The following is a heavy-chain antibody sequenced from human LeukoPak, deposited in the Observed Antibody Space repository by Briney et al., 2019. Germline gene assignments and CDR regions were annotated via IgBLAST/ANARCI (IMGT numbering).Heavy chain of an antibody. V-gene: IGHV1-46*02. J-gene: IGHJ5*02. CDR1: PYTFNKYY. CDR2: INPSGRST. D-gene: IGHD1-7*01. Sequence: ASVKVSCKASPYTFNKYYIHWVRQAPGQGLEWMGLINPSGRSTSYAQQFQGRVTVTRDTSTSTVYMDLSRLRSEDSAVYYCARDSLELQRRNWFDPWGQGTLVTVSS. CDR3: ARDSLELQRRNWFDP.